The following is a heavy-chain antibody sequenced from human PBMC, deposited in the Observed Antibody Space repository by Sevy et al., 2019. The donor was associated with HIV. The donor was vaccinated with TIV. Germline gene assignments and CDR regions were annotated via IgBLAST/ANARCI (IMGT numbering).Heavy chain of an antibody. J-gene: IGHJ3*01. V-gene: IGHV3-23*01. CDR1: GFTFNTHA. CDR3: AKALNPALESMIEVIFRTLKGFDV. Sequence: GGSLRLSCAASGFTFNTHAMNWVRQAPGKGLEWVSVISGIGSSTYYADSAKGRYTISREKSTNTLYLQMNSLRADDTSVYYGAKALNPALESMIEVIFRTLKGFDVWGQGTMVTVSS. D-gene: IGHD3-22*01. CDR2: ISGIGSST.